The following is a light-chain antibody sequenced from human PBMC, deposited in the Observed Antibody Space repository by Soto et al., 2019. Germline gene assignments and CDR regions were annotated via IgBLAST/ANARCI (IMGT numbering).Light chain of an antibody. CDR1: QSISSW. CDR3: QQYNNYWT. V-gene: IGKV1-5*01. Sequence: DIQMTQSPSTLSASVGDRVTMTCRASQSISSWLAWYQQKPGKAPKLLIYDASSLESGVPSRFSGSGSATEFTLTISSLQPDDFSTYYCQQYNNYWTFDQGTRVEIK. J-gene: IGKJ1*01. CDR2: DAS.